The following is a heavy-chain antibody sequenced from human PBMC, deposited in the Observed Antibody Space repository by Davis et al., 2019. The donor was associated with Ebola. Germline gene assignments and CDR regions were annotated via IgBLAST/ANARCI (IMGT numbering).Heavy chain of an antibody. CDR3: ARGAYDILTGYYYGMDV. V-gene: IGHV4-4*02. Sequence: GSLRLSCAASGFTFSSYWMSWVRQPPGKGLEWIGEIYHSGSTNYNPSLKSRVTISVDTSKNQFSLKLSSVTAADTAVYYCARGAYDILTGYYYGMDVWGQGTTVTVSS. CDR1: GFTFSSYW. D-gene: IGHD3-9*01. CDR2: IYHSGST. J-gene: IGHJ6*02.